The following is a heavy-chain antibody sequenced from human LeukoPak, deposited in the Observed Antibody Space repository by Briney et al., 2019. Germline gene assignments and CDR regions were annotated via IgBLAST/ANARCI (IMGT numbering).Heavy chain of an antibody. Sequence: ASVKVSCKASGYTFTGYYLHWVRQAPGQGLEWMGWINPNNGGTNYAQKFQGRVTMTRDTSISTAYMELSRLKASDTAMYYCARPANDGSNYYWGQGTLVTVSS. CDR3: ARPANDGSNYY. CDR2: INPNNGGT. J-gene: IGHJ4*02. D-gene: IGHD5-24*01. CDR1: GYTFTGYY. V-gene: IGHV1-2*02.